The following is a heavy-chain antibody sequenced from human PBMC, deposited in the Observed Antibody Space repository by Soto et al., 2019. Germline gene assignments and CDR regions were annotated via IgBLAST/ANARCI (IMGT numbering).Heavy chain of an antibody. CDR3: VRSGFDF. D-gene: IGHD2-8*02. CDR2: INPRNGKT. V-gene: IGHV1-46*01. Sequence: ASVKVSCKASGYNFTSLYAHWVRQAPGQGLEWMGIINPRNGKTTYAQKFQGRVTLTRDTSTTTMYMELNRLSTDDTAVYFCVRSGFDFLGPGTQVTVSS. J-gene: IGHJ4*02. CDR1: GYNFTSLY.